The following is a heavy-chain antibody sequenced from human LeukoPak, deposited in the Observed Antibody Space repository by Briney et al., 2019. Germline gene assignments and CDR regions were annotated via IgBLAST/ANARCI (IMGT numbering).Heavy chain of an antibody. CDR2: IYSGGST. D-gene: IGHD5-24*01. CDR1: GFTVSSNY. CDR3: ARGRRDGYRFSPSFDY. Sequence: PGGSLRLSCAASGFTVSSNYMSWVRQAPGKGLEWVSVIYSGGSTYYADSVKGLFTISRDNSKNTLYLQMNSLRAEDTAVYYCARGRRDGYRFSPSFDYWGQGTLVTVSS. V-gene: IGHV3-53*01. J-gene: IGHJ4*02.